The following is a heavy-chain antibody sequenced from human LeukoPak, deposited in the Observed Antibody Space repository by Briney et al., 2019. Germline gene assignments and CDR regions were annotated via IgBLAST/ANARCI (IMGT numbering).Heavy chain of an antibody. J-gene: IGHJ4*02. CDR3: AKDLGRVGATTGGIY. D-gene: IGHD1-26*01. Sequence: PGGSLRLSCAASGFTFSTYWMHWVRQAPGKGLVWVSRINSDGIRTTYADSVKGRFTISRDNAKNTLYLQMNSLRAEDTAVYYCAKDLGRVGATTGGIYWGQGTLVTVSS. CDR1: GFTFSTYW. CDR2: INSDGIRT. V-gene: IGHV3-74*01.